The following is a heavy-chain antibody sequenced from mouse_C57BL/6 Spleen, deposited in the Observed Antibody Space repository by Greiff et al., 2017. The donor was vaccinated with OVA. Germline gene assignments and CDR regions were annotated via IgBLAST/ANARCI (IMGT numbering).Heavy chain of an antibody. V-gene: IGHV5-6*01. CDR1: GFTFSSYG. Sequence: EVKLVESGGDLVKPGGSLKLSCAASGFTFSSYGMSWVRQTPDKRLEWVATISSGGSYTYYPDSVKGRFTISRDNAKNTLYLQMSSLKSEDTAMYYCARQYYGSSYFDYWGQGTTLTVS. D-gene: IGHD1-1*01. CDR2: ISSGGSYT. CDR3: ARQYYGSSYFDY. J-gene: IGHJ2*01.